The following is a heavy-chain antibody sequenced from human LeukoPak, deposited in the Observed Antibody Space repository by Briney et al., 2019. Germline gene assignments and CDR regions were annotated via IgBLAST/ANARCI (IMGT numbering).Heavy chain of an antibody. J-gene: IGHJ5*02. V-gene: IGHV1-18*01. Sequence: ASVKVSCQASGYTFTSYGISWVRQAPGQGLEWMGWISAYNGHTNYEQKFQGRVTMTTDTSTSTAYMELRSLRSDDTAVYYCARDLKYNILTGFRSSFGFDPWGQGTLVTVSS. CDR1: GYTFTSYG. D-gene: IGHD3-9*01. CDR2: ISAYNGHT. CDR3: ARDLKYNILTGFRSSFGFDP.